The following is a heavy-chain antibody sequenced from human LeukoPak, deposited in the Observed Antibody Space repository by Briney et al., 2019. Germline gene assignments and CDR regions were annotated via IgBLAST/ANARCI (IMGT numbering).Heavy chain of an antibody. CDR1: GFTFSSYG. Sequence: GGSLRLSCAASGFTFSSYGMHWVRQAPGKGLEWVAVIWYDGSNKYYADSVKGRFTISRDNPKNTLYLQMNSLRAEDTAVYYCARRGSGWYWVDYWGQGTLVTVSS. CDR3: ARRGSGWYWVDY. D-gene: IGHD6-19*01. CDR2: IWYDGSNK. J-gene: IGHJ4*02. V-gene: IGHV3-33*01.